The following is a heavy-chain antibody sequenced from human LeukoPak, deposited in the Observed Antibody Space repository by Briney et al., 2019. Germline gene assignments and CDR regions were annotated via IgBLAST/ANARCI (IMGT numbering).Heavy chain of an antibody. CDR3: AEGSGSYYNPLDY. D-gene: IGHD3-10*01. CDR1: GGSISSSSYY. Sequence: SETLSLTCTVSGGSISSSSYYWGWIRQPPGKGLEWIGSIYYSGSTYYNPSLKSRVTISVDTSKNQFSLKLSSVTAADTAVYYCAEGSGSYYNPLDYWGQGTLVTVSS. CDR2: IYYSGST. V-gene: IGHV4-39*01. J-gene: IGHJ4*02.